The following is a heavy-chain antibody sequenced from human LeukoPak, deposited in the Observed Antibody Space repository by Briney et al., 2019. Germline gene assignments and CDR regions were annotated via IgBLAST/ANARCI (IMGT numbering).Heavy chain of an antibody. CDR3: ARDLSITMVRGVSWFDP. D-gene: IGHD3-10*01. V-gene: IGHV4-34*01. CDR1: GGSFSGYY. CDR2: INHSGST. Sequence: SETLSLTCAVYGGSFSGYYWSWIRQPPGKGLEWIGEINHSGSTNYNPSLKSRVTISVDTSKNQFSLKLSSVTAADTAVYYCARDLSITMVRGVSWFDPWGQGTLVTVSS. J-gene: IGHJ5*02.